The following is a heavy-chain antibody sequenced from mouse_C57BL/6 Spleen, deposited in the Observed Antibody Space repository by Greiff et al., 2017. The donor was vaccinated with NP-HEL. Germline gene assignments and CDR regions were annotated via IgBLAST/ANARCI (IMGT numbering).Heavy chain of an antibody. J-gene: IGHJ3*01. CDR3: ARGDFPEAY. CDR1: GFTFSSYT. Sequence: EVKLVESGGGLVKPGGSLKLSCAASGFTFSSYTMSWVRQTPEKRLEWVATISGGGGNTYYPDSVTGRFTISRDNAKNTLYLQMSSLRSEDTALYYCARGDFPEAYWGQGTLVTVSA. V-gene: IGHV5-9*01. CDR2: ISGGGGNT.